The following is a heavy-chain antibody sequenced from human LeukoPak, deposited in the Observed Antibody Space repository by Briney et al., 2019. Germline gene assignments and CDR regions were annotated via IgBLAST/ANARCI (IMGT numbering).Heavy chain of an antibody. CDR2: IRYDGSNK. Sequence: QTGGSLRLSCAASGFTFSSYGMHWVRQAPGKGLEWVAFIRYDGSNKYYADSVKGRFTISRDNSKNTLYLQMNSLRAEDTAVYYCAKDDQGVVGAVCYFDYWGQGTLVTVSS. CDR1: GFTFSSYG. D-gene: IGHD1-26*01. J-gene: IGHJ4*02. V-gene: IGHV3-30*02. CDR3: AKDDQGVVGAVCYFDY.